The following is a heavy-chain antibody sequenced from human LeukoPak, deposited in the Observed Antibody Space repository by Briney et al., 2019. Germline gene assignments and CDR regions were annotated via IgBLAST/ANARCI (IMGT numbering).Heavy chain of an antibody. V-gene: IGHV3-53*01. CDR3: ARHSLWFGELLPSPLDY. CDR2: IYSGGST. D-gene: IGHD3-10*01. Sequence: GGSLRLSCAASGFTVSSNYMSWVRQAPGKGLEWVSVIYSGGSTYYADSVKGRFTISRDNSKNTLYLQMNSLRAEDTAVYYCARHSLWFGELLPSPLDYWGQGTLVTVSS. CDR1: GFTVSSNY. J-gene: IGHJ4*02.